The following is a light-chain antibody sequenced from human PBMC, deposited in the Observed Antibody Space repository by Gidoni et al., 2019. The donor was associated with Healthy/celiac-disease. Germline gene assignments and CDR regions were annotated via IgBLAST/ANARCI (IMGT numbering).Light chain of an antibody. V-gene: IGKV1-39*01. Sequence: DIQMTQSPSSLSASVGDRVTTTCRASQSISSYLNWYQQKPGKAPKLLIYAASSLQSGVPSRFSGSGSGTDFTLTISSLQPEDFATYYCQHSYSTPLTFGQGTKVEIK. CDR2: AAS. J-gene: IGKJ2*01. CDR3: QHSYSTPLT. CDR1: QSISSY.